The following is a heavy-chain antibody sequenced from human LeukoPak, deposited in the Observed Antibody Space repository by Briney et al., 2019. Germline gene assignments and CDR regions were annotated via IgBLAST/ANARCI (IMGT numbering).Heavy chain of an antibody. V-gene: IGHV5-51*01. Sequence: GESLKISCKGSGYSFTSYWIGWVRQMPGKGLEWMGIIYPGDSDTGYSPSFQGQVTISADKSISTAYLQWSSLKASDTAMYYCATGEDYYDSSGYHHDAFDIWGQGTMVTVSS. J-gene: IGHJ3*02. CDR3: ATGEDYYDSSGYHHDAFDI. CDR1: GYSFTSYW. D-gene: IGHD3-22*01. CDR2: IYPGDSDT.